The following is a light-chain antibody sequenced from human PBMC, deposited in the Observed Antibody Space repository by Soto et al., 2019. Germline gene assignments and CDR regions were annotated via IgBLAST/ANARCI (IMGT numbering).Light chain of an antibody. CDR1: QSVPRTY. CDR2: GTS. CDR3: QQYGGSPAIT. V-gene: IGKV3-20*01. J-gene: IGKJ5*01. Sequence: IALTQSPNTLFLSPGERATLSCRAGQSVPRTYLALYQQKPCQAPRLVIYGTSSRATGIPDRFRGSGSGTDFTLTISRLETDDFALYYGQQYGGSPAITFCQGTRLEI.